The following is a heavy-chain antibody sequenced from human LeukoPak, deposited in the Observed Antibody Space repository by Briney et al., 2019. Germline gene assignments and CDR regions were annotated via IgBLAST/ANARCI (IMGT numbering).Heavy chain of an antibody. J-gene: IGHJ3*02. CDR1: GFTFSSYA. V-gene: IGHV3-30*02. Sequence: GGSLRLSCAASGFTFSSYAMHWVRQAPGKGLEWVTFMGYDGSKIYYADSVKGRFTISRDNSRSTLYLQMNSLRAEDTAVYCCAKEGRGGFDIWGQGTMVTVSS. D-gene: IGHD3-16*01. CDR2: MGYDGSKI. CDR3: AKEGRGGFDI.